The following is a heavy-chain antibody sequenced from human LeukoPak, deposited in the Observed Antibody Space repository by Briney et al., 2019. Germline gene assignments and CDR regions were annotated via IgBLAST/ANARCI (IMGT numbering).Heavy chain of an antibody. D-gene: IGHD2-15*01. CDR3: ARGSHYYYYMYV. CDR2: IYYSGST. CDR1: GGSISSYY. V-gene: IGHV4-59*01. Sequence: SETLSLTCTVSGGSISSYYWSWIRQPPGKGLEWIGYIYYSGSTNYNPSLKSRVTISVDTSKNQFSLKLSSVTAADTAVYYCARGSHYYYYMYVWGKGTTVTVSS. J-gene: IGHJ6*03.